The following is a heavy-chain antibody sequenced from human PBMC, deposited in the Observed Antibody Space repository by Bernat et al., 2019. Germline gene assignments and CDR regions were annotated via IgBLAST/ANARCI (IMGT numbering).Heavy chain of an antibody. V-gene: IGHV2-70*01. CDR2: IDWDDDK. D-gene: IGHD4-17*01. J-gene: IGHJ6*03. CDR3: ATIPRCRQRDYYFYYMYL. CDR1: GFSLSTSGMC. Sequence: CTISGFSLSTSGMCVSWIRQPPGKALEWLALIDWDDDKYYSTSLKTRLTISKYTSKNKVVLTMTTMDPGAKATDYFATIPRCRQRDYYFYYMYLLDKVT.